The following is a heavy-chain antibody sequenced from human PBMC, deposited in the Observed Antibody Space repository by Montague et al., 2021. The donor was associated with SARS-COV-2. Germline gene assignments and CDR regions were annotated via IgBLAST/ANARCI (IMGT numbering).Heavy chain of an antibody. CDR1: GFTFRNVA. CDR2: ISSSSSYI. Sequence: SLRLSCAASGFTFRNVAMTWVRQAPGKGLEWVSSISSSSSYIYYADSVKGRFTISRDNAKNSLYLQMNSLRAEDTAVYYCARDPGYYYDSSGLIDYWGQGTLVTVSS. CDR3: ARDPGYYYDSSGLIDY. D-gene: IGHD3-22*01. J-gene: IGHJ4*02. V-gene: IGHV3-21*01.